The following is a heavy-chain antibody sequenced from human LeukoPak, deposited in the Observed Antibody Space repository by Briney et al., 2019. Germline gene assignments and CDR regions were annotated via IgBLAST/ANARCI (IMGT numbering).Heavy chain of an antibody. CDR2: INHSGST. CDR1: GGSFSGYY. V-gene: IGHV4-34*01. Sequence: PSETLSLTCAVYGGSFSGYYWSWIRQPPGKGLESIGEINHSGSTNYNPSLKSRVTISVDTSKNQFSLKLSSVTAADTAVYYCARGSKHCCLDPWGQGTLVTVSS. D-gene: IGHD2-21*02. CDR3: ARGSKHCCLDP. J-gene: IGHJ5*02.